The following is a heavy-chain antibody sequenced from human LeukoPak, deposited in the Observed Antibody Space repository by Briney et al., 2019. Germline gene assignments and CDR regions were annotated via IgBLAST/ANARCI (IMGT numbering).Heavy chain of an antibody. D-gene: IGHD6-13*01. Sequence: QPSETLSLTCTVSGDSISNSPYYWGWIRQPPGKGLEWIGSIYYSGSTYYNPSLKSRLTISVDTSKNQFSLKLSSVTAADTALYYCARSRYSASWYVWGQGTLVTVSS. CDR2: IYYSGST. J-gene: IGHJ4*02. V-gene: IGHV4-39*01. CDR3: ARSRYSASWYV. CDR1: GDSISNSPYY.